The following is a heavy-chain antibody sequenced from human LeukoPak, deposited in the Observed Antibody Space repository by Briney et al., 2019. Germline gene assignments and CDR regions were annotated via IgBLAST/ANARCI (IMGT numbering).Heavy chain of an antibody. J-gene: IGHJ4*02. V-gene: IGHV4-39*07. CDR3: ASSPSTVVADY. Sequence: PSETLSLTCTVSSGFISSSSYYWGWIRQPPGKGLEWIGSIYYSGSTYYNPSLKSRVTISVDTSKNQFFPKLSSVTAADTAVYYCASSPSTVVADYWGQGTLVTVSS. CDR1: SGFISSSSYY. D-gene: IGHD2-15*01. CDR2: IYYSGST.